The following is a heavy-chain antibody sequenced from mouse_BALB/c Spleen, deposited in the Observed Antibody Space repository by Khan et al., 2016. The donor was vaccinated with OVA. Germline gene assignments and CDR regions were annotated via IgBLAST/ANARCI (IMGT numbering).Heavy chain of an antibody. Sequence: VQLKESGPGLVKPSQSLSLTCTVTGYSITSDYAWNWIRQFPGNKLEWMGYISYSGSTSYNPSLRSRISITPDTSKNQFFLQLNSVTTEDTATFYCARHNYYGYAMDYWGQGTSVTVSS. D-gene: IGHD1-1*01. J-gene: IGHJ4*01. CDR1: GYSITSDYA. CDR2: ISYSGST. V-gene: IGHV3-2*02. CDR3: ARHNYYGYAMDY.